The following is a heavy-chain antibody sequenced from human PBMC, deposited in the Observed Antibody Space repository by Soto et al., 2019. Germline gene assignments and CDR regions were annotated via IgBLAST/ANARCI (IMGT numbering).Heavy chain of an antibody. Sequence: QVQLVESGGGVVQPGRSLRLSCAASGFTFSSYAMHWVRQAPGKGLEWVAVISYDGSNKYYADSVKGRFTISRDNSKNTLYLQMSSLRAEDTAVYYCAREPSVVAATPVFDYWGQGTLVTVSS. J-gene: IGHJ4*02. CDR3: AREPSVVAATPVFDY. CDR2: ISYDGSNK. CDR1: GFTFSSYA. D-gene: IGHD2-15*01. V-gene: IGHV3-30-3*01.